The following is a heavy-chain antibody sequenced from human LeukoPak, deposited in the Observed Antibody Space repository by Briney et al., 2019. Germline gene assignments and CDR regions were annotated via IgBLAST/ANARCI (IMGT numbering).Heavy chain of an antibody. J-gene: IGHJ4*02. CDR1: GFTFSSCS. CDR2: IRSSGSPI. CDR3: VRNPDAFDY. Sequence: GGSLRLSCAASGFTFSSCSMSWGRQAPGKGLEWVSYIRSSGSPIYYADSVKGRFTISRDNAKNSLYLQMNSLRDEDTAVYYGVRNPDAFDYWGQGTPVTVSS. V-gene: IGHV3-48*02.